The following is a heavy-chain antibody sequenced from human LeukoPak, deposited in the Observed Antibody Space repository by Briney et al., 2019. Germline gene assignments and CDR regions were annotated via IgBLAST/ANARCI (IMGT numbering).Heavy chain of an antibody. Sequence: SQTLSLTCTVSGGSISRGGYYWSWIRQHPGKGLEWIGYIYYSGSTYYNPSLKSRVTISVDTSKNQFSLKLSSVTAADTAVYYCARARRGSGYYVWFDPWGQGTLVTVSS. CDR2: IYYSGST. CDR3: ARARRGSGYYVWFDP. J-gene: IGHJ5*02. D-gene: IGHD3-22*01. CDR1: GGSISRGGYY. V-gene: IGHV4-31*03.